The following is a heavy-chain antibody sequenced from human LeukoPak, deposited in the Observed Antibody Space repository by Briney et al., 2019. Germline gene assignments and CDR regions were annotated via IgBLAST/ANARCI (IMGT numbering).Heavy chain of an antibody. V-gene: IGHV4-4*07. CDR3: ARDKYYYDSSGYYYFDY. D-gene: IGHD3-22*01. J-gene: IGHJ4*02. CDR1: GGSISSYY. CDR2: IYTSGST. Sequence: SETLSLTCTVSGGSISSYYWSWIRQPAGKGLEWIGRIYTSGSTNYNPSLKSRVTMSVDTSKNKFSLKLSSVTAADTAVYYCARDKYYYDSSGYYYFDYWGQGTLVTVSS.